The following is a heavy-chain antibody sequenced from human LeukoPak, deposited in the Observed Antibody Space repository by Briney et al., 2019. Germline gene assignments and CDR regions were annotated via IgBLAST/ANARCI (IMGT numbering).Heavy chain of an antibody. CDR2: IYYSGST. D-gene: IGHD6-13*01. CDR3: ARGPAAAGTFPFLAVGAAYYFDY. Sequence: SQTLSLTCTVSGGSISSSSYYWGWIRQPPGKGLEWIGSIYYSGSTYYNPSLKSRVTISVDTSKNQFSLKLSSVTAADTAVYYCARGPAAAGTFPFLAVGAAYYFDYWGQGTLVTVSS. CDR1: GGSISSSSYY. V-gene: IGHV4-39*07. J-gene: IGHJ4*02.